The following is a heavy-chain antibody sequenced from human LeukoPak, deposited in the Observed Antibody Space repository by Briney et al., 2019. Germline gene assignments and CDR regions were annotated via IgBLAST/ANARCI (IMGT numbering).Heavy chain of an antibody. Sequence: SETLSLTCAVYGGSFSGYYWSWIRQPPGKGLEWIGYIYYSGSTNYNPSLKSRVTISVDTSKNQFSLKLSSVTAADTAVYYCARRGRITMRYFQHWGQGTLVTVSS. J-gene: IGHJ1*01. V-gene: IGHV4-59*12. CDR3: ARRGRITMRYFQH. CDR2: IYYSGST. D-gene: IGHD3-10*01. CDR1: GGSFSGYY.